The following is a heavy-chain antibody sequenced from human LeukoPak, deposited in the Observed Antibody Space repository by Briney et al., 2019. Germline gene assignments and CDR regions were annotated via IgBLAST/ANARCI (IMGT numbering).Heavy chain of an antibody. V-gene: IGHV3-30*18. J-gene: IGHJ6*02. CDR1: GFTFSSYG. D-gene: IGHD5-12*01. Sequence: GGFLRLSCAASGFTFSSYGMHWVRQAPGKGLEWVAVISYDGSNKYYADSVKGRFTISRDNSKNTLYLQMNSLRAEDTAVYYCAKGYSGYDIAMDVWGQGTTVTVSS. CDR2: ISYDGSNK. CDR3: AKGYSGYDIAMDV.